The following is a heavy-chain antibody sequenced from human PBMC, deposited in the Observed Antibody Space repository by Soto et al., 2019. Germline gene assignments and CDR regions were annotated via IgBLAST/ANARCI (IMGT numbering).Heavy chain of an antibody. CDR2: IIPVSGAA. V-gene: IGHV1-69*01. CDR1: GGTFGSYA. Sequence: QVQLVQSGAEVKKPGSSVKVSCKASGGTFGSYAFSWVRQAPGQGLEWMGGIIPVSGAAHYAQKFQGRVKITADESTSTAYMELSSRSSQDTAVYYCATALGCRSTSCTLDYWGQGTRVIVSS. CDR3: ATALGCRSTSCTLDY. J-gene: IGHJ4*02. D-gene: IGHD2-2*01.